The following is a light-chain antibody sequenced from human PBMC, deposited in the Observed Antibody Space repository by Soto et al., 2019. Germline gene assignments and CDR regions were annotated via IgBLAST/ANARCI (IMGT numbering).Light chain of an antibody. CDR2: SDT. Sequence: YELTQPPSVSVAPGETARISCGGNNIGSKGVHWYQQKPGQAPVLVIYSDTDLPPVIPERFSGSNSANMATLTISRVEDGDEADYYCQVWDSGSAHVLFGGGTKLTFL. V-gene: IGLV3-21*01. CDR3: QVWDSGSAHVL. J-gene: IGLJ2*01. CDR1: NIGSKG.